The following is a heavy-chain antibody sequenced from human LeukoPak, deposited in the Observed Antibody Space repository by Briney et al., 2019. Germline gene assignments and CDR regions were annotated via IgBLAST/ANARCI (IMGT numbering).Heavy chain of an antibody. Sequence: GGSLRLSCAASGFTFSSYGMHWVRQAPGKGLEWVAVISYDGSNKYYADSVKGRFTISRDNSKNTLYLQMNSLRAEDTAVYYCARDRLITMVRGVTYYFDYWGQGTLVTVSS. J-gene: IGHJ4*02. CDR3: ARDRLITMVRGVTYYFDY. CDR2: ISYDGSNK. V-gene: IGHV3-30*03. CDR1: GFTFSSYG. D-gene: IGHD3-10*01.